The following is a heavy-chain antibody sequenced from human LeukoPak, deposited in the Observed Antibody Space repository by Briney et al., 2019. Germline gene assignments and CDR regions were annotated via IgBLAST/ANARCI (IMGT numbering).Heavy chain of an antibody. Sequence: PGRSLRLSCVASGFTFSNYAMHWVRQAPGKGLEWVAVISYDGSKKDYADSVKRRFTISRDNSKNTLYLQMNSLRAEDTAVYYCATEGHTIFGVVIPDYWGQGTLVTVSS. D-gene: IGHD3-3*01. V-gene: IGHV3-30*04. J-gene: IGHJ4*02. CDR1: GFTFSNYA. CDR3: ATEGHTIFGVVIPDY. CDR2: ISYDGSKK.